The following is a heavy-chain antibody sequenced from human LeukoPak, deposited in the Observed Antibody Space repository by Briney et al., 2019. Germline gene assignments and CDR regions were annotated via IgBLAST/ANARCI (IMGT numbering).Heavy chain of an antibody. CDR1: GYTFTGYY. D-gene: IGHD3-10*01. V-gene: IGHV1-2*02. J-gene: IGHJ4*02. CDR2: INPNSGGT. CDR3: ARSLTMVRGVSL. Sequence: ASVKVSCKASGYTFTGYYMHWVRQAPGQGLEWMGWINPNSGGTNYAQKFQGRVTMTRDTSISTAYMELSRLGSDDTAVYYCARSLTMVRGVSLWGQGTLVTVSS.